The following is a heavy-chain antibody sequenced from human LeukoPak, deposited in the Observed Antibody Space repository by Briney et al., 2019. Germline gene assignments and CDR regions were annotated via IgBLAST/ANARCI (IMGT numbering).Heavy chain of an antibody. CDR3: ARDAYSSSWYSPFGFGY. D-gene: IGHD6-13*01. Sequence: GGSLRLSCAASGFTFSSYAMHWVRQAPGKGLEWVAVISYDGSNKYYADSVKGRFTISRDNSKNALYLQMNSLRAEDTAVYYCARDAYSSSWYSPFGFGYWGQGTLVTVSS. V-gene: IGHV3-30-3*01. J-gene: IGHJ4*02. CDR2: ISYDGSNK. CDR1: GFTFSSYA.